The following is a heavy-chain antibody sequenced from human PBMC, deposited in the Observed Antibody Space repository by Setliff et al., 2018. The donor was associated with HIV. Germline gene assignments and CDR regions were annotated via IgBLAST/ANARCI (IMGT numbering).Heavy chain of an antibody. J-gene: IGHJ3*01. CDR3: ARARITMTGGRLEPYAFDR. D-gene: IGHD3-22*01. CDR1: GGSFSTYY. Sequence: PSETLSLTCTVSGGSFSTYYWSWIRQPAGEGLEYIGRVHSTVTTIYNPSLKSRVTMSVDTSKNQLSLKLRSVTAADTAVYYCARARITMTGGRLEPYAFDRWGQGTKVTVSS. CDR2: VHSTVTT. V-gene: IGHV4-4*07.